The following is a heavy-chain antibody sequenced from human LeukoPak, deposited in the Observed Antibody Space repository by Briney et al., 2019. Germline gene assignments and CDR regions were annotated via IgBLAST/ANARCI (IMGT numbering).Heavy chain of an antibody. CDR3: ARGWGEKGRCRGGTCNNPQFDY. CDR1: GFKVSYYW. D-gene: IGHD2-15*01. Sequence: GGSLRLSCAASGFKVSYYWMTWVRQAPGKGLEWLANIKESGSEKYYVDSVKGRFTISRDNADNLVYLQMNSLRVDDPAVYYCARGWGEKGRCRGGTCNNPQFDYWGQGILVTVSS. CDR2: IKESGSEK. J-gene: IGHJ4*02. V-gene: IGHV3-7*01.